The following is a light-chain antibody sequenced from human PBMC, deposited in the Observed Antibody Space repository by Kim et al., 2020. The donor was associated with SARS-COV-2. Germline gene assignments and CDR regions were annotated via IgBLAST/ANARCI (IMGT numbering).Light chain of an antibody. CDR3: SAWDTSLNGVV. V-gene: IGLV10-54*04. CDR2: RNN. CDR1: LYNVGTPE. Sequence: ARLTGPGNLYNVGTPEVSCLRQHQGHPPKVLPARNNDRPSGISDRFSASRSGNTASLTITGLQPEDEADYYCSAWDTSLNGVVFGGGTQLTVL. J-gene: IGLJ2*01.